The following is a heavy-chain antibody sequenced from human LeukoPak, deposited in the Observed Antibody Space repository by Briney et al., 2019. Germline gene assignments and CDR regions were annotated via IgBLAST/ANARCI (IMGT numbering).Heavy chain of an antibody. D-gene: IGHD2-2*01. J-gene: IGHJ6*02. Sequence: SETLSLTGTVSGGSISSSFYHWGWIRQPPGKGLEWIGSIYYSGNTYYNPSLKSRVTISVDTSKNQFSLRLTSVTAADTAVYYCVRQDVVVITAATYYYGMDVWGQGTTVTVSS. CDR3: VRQDVVVITAATYYYGMDV. V-gene: IGHV4-39*01. CDR1: GGSISSSFYH. CDR2: IYYSGNT.